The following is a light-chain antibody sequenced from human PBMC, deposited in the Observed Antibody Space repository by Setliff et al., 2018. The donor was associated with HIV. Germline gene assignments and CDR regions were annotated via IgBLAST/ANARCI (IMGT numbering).Light chain of an antibody. J-gene: IGKJ3*01. CDR1: QSISSY. Sequence: EIVLTQSPATLSLSPGETATLSCRASQSISSYSAWYQQKPGRAPRLLIYDASNRATGIPGRFSGSGSGTDFTLTISSLEPEDFAVYYCQQRGNLAFGPGTKVDIK. CDR2: DAS. V-gene: IGKV3-11*01. CDR3: QQRGNLA.